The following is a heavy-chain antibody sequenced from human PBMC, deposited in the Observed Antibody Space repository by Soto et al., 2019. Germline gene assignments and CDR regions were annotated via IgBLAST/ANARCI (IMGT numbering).Heavy chain of an antibody. V-gene: IGHV4-30-4*01. CDR1: GGSISSGDYY. Sequence: TSETLSLTCTVSGGSISSGDYYWSWIRQPPGKGLEWIGYIYYSGSTYYNPSLKSRVTISVDTSKNQFSLKLSSVTAADTAVYYCARGPQDCSGGSCYSGFIGWFDPWGQGTLVTVSS. CDR3: ARGPQDCSGGSCYSGFIGWFDP. D-gene: IGHD2-15*01. CDR2: IYYSGST. J-gene: IGHJ5*02.